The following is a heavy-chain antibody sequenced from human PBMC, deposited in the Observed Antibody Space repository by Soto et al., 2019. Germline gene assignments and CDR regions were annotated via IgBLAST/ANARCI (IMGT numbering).Heavy chain of an antibody. Sequence: TLSLTCTVSGSSISSGGYYWSCIRQHPGKGLEWIGYISYSGSTYYNPYLKSRVNISVDTSKNQFSLKLSSVTAADPAVFYCVRGNMGFHYYGMDLWGQGTMVTVSS. V-gene: IGHV4-31*03. J-gene: IGHJ6*02. CDR3: VRGNMGFHYYGMDL. D-gene: IGHD3-10*01. CDR1: GSSISSGGYY. CDR2: ISYSGST.